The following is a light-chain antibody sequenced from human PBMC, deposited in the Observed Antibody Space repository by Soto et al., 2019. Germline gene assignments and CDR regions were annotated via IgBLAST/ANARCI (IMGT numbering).Light chain of an antibody. J-gene: IGLJ1*01. V-gene: IGLV2-14*01. Sequence: QSVLTQPASVSGSPGQSITISCTGTSSHVGGYSYVSWYQQHQGRAPKLMIFEVSNRPSGVSNRFSGSKSGNTASLTISGLQAEDEADYYCSSYTSSSSYVFGTGTKVTVL. CDR2: EVS. CDR3: SSYTSSSSYV. CDR1: SSHVGGYSY.